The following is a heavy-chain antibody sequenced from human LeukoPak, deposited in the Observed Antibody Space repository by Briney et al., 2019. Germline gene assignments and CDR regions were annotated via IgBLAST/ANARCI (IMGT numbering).Heavy chain of an antibody. CDR2: INPNGGGT. J-gene: IGHJ4*02. CDR1: GYTFTGYY. V-gene: IGHV1-2*02. D-gene: IGHD7-27*01. Sequence: ASVKVSCKASGYTFTGYYIHWVRQAPGQGLEWMAWINPNGGGTNYAQKFQGSVAVTRDSSISTAYMELSGLTSDDTAVFYCARGTGAPNYFDYWGQGTLVTVSS. CDR3: ARGTGAPNYFDY.